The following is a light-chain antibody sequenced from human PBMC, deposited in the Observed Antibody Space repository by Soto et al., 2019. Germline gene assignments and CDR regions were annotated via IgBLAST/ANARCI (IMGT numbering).Light chain of an antibody. V-gene: IGLV2-8*01. CDR3: SSYAGNNNLV. CDR1: SSDVGGYNY. Sequence: QAVVTQPPSASGSPGQSVTISCTGTSSDVGGYNYVSWYQQHPGKAPKFMIYEVSKRPSGVPDRFSGSKSGNTASLTVSGLQAEDEADYYCSSYAGNNNLVFGGGTKLTVL. CDR2: EVS. J-gene: IGLJ2*01.